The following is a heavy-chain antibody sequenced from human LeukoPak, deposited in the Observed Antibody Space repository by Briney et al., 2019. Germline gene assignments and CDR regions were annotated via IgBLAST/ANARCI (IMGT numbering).Heavy chain of an antibody. CDR1: GFTFSSYE. D-gene: IGHD2-2*01. V-gene: IGHV3-48*03. J-gene: IGHJ6*03. CDR3: AKDYAQLADYYYYYMDV. Sequence: GGSLRLSCAASGFTFSSYEMNWVRQAPGKGLEWVSYISSSGSTIYYADSVKGRFTISRDNSKNTLYLQMNSLRAEDTAVYYCAKDYAQLADYYYYYMDVWGKGTTVTISS. CDR2: ISSSGSTI.